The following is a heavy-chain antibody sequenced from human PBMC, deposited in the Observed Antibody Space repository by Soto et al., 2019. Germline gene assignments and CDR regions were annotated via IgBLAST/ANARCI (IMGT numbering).Heavy chain of an antibody. D-gene: IGHD1-26*01. Sequence: VQLVESGGGLVKPGGSLRLSCAASGFTFSSYSMNWVRQAPGKGLEWVAVIWYDGSNKYYADSVKGRFTISRDNSKNTLYLQMNSLRAEDTAVYYCARGSGSYPEAFDIWGQGTMVTVSS. CDR3: ARGSGSYPEAFDI. V-gene: IGHV3-33*08. CDR2: IWYDGSNK. CDR1: GFTFSSYS. J-gene: IGHJ3*02.